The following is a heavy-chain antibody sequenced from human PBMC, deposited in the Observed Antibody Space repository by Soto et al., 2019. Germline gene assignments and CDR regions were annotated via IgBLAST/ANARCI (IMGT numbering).Heavy chain of an antibody. V-gene: IGHV1-3*04. J-gene: IGHJ6*02. D-gene: IGHD2-21*02. Sequence: QVQLVQSGAEEKQPGASVRVSCKASGYAFSSYAMHWVRQAPGQRLEWMGWINIGSGNTEYSQNFQDRITITRDTYASTVYRELSSIRYESTAVYYLAMDGGDCGYRLTYYCASGMDVCGQGTTFTVSS. CDR3: AMDGGDCGYRLTYYCASGMDV. CDR2: INIGSGNT. CDR1: GYAFSSYA.